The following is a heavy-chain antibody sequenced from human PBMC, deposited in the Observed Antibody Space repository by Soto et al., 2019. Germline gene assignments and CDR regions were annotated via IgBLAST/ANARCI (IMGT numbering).Heavy chain of an antibody. CDR2: ISGSGGST. CDR1: GFTFSSYA. V-gene: IGHV3-23*01. D-gene: IGHD3-16*01. J-gene: IGHJ4*02. Sequence: EVQLLESGGGLVQPGGSLRLSCAASGFTFSSYAMSWVRQAPGKGLEWVSAISGSGGSTYYADSVKGRVTISRDNSKNTLYLQMNSLRAEDTAVYYCAGGTTRYLRPFDYWGQGTLVTVSS. CDR3: AGGTTRYLRPFDY.